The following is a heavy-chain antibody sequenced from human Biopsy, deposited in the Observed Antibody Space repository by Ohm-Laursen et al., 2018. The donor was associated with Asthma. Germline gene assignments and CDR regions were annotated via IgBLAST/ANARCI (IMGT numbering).Heavy chain of an antibody. CDR1: GHNFISFA. CDR2: VNTGNGDT. D-gene: IGHD3-9*01. V-gene: IGHV1-3*04. Sequence: GASVKASCKASGHNFISFAIHWVRQAPGQRLEWMGWVNTGNGDTKYSQKFQGRVTITRDTSASTAYMELRSLRSEDAATYYCARTYYDFLTGQVKDVFGVWGQGTMVTVSS. CDR3: ARTYYDFLTGQVKDVFGV. J-gene: IGHJ3*01.